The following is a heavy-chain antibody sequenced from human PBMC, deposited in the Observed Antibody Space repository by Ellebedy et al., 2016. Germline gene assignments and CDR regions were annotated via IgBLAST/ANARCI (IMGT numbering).Heavy chain of an antibody. CDR1: GYTFTSYA. D-gene: IGHD3-3*01. CDR2: INAGTGNT. Sequence: ASVKVSCKASGYTFTSYAMHWVRLAPGQRLEWMGWINAGTGNTKYSQKFQDRVTMTTDTTMSTAYMELRSLRSDDTAVYYCARDRYNDCWSGYYPDSFYYGMDVWGQGTTVTVSS. J-gene: IGHJ6*02. V-gene: IGHV1-3*01. CDR3: ARDRYNDCWSGYYPDSFYYGMDV.